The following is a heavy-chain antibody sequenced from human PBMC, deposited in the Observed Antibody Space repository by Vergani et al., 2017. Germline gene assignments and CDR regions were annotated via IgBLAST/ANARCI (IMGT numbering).Heavy chain of an antibody. J-gene: IGHJ3*02. D-gene: IGHD3-10*01. CDR2: IRNKANDYTT. CDR3: VRDQVTMLRGSDALDI. V-gene: IGHV3-72*01. Sequence: EVQVVESGGGLVRPGGSLRLSCAASGFIFSDHYMDWVRQAPGKGLEWVGRIRNKANDYTTQYAASVKGRFTISRDDSKSYLYLQMNSLQTEDTAMYYCVRDQVTMLRGSDALDIWGQGTMVTVSS. CDR1: GFIFSDHY.